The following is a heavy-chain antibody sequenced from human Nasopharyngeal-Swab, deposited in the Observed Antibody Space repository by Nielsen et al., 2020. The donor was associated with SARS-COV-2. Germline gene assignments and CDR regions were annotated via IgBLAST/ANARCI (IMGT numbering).Heavy chain of an antibody. CDR2: IYYSGST. Sequence: SETLSLTCTVSGGSISSSSYYWGWIRQPPGKGLEWIGSIYYSGSTYYNPSLKSRVTISVDTPKNQFSLKLSSVTAADTAVYYCARRLRYFDWLLPEGDAFDIWGQGTMVTVSS. J-gene: IGHJ3*02. D-gene: IGHD3-9*01. CDR1: GGSISSSSYY. CDR3: ARRLRYFDWLLPEGDAFDI. V-gene: IGHV4-39*01.